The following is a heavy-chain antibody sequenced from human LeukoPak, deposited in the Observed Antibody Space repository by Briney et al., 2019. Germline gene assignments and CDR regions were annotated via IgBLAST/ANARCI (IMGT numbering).Heavy chain of an antibody. CDR1: GYTFTSYG. D-gene: IGHD3-3*01. CDR2: ISAYNGHT. CDR3: ARDGGVGGPDAFDI. J-gene: IGHJ3*02. Sequence: ASVKVSCKASGYTFTSYGISWVRQAPGQGLEWMGWISAYNGHTNYAQKFQGRVTMTTDTSTSTAYMELRSLRSDDTAVYYCARDGGVGGPDAFDIWGQGTMVTVSS. V-gene: IGHV1-18*01.